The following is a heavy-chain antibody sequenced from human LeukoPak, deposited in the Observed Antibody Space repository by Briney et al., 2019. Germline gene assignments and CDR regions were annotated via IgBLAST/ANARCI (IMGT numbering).Heavy chain of an antibody. CDR3: ARFIAAPYYFDY. Sequence: PGGSLRLSCADSGFTFSNYNMNWVRQAPGKGLEWVSSISSSSSYIYYADSVKGRFTISRDNVKNSLFLQMNSLRAEDTAVYYCARFIAAPYYFDYWGRGTLVTVSS. J-gene: IGHJ4*02. CDR2: ISSSSSYI. CDR1: GFTFSNYN. D-gene: IGHD6-13*01. V-gene: IGHV3-21*01.